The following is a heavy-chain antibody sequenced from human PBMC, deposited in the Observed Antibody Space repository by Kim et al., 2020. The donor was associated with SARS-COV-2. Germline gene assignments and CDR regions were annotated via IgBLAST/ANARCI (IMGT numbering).Heavy chain of an antibody. D-gene: IGHD5-12*01. Sequence: GGSLRLSCAASGFTFSDYAMSWVRQAPGKGLEWVSTVSSNGVNTYYADSVKGRFTIFRDNSKNTLSLQMSSLRVEDTAVYYCAKRSVSGGGYFGSWGQGT. V-gene: IGHV3-23*01. J-gene: IGHJ4*02. CDR3: AKRSVSGGGYFGS. CDR2: VSSNGVNT. CDR1: GFTFSDYA.